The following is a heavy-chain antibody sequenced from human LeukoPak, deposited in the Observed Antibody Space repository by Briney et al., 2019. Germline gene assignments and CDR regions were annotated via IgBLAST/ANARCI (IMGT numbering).Heavy chain of an antibody. V-gene: IGHV4-59*01. CDR3: ARDYWGASGGFDY. CDR1: GGSISSYY. CDR2: IYYSGST. J-gene: IGHJ4*02. D-gene: IGHD7-27*01. Sequence: SETLSLTCTVSGGSISSYYWSWIRQPPGKGLEWIGYIYYSGSTNYNPSLKSRVTISVDTSKNQFSLKLSSVTAAGTAVYYCARDYWGASGGFDYWGQGTLVTVSS.